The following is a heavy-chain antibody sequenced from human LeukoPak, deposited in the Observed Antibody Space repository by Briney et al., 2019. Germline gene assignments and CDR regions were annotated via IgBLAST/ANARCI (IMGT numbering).Heavy chain of an antibody. V-gene: IGHV3-7*01. CDR2: MNQDGGER. D-gene: IGHD1/OR15-1a*01. CDR3: ARDPAGNI. CDR1: GFTFSSYL. Sequence: GGSLRLSCTASGFTFSSYLMSWVRQAPGKGLEWVANMNQDGGERYYVDSVKGRFTISRDNAKNSLYLQMNSLRAEDTAVYYCARDPAGNIWGQGTLVTVSS. J-gene: IGHJ4*02.